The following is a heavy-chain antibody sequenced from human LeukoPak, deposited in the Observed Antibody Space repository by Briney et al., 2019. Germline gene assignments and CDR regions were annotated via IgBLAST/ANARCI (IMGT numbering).Heavy chain of an antibody. CDR1: GFTFDDYA. J-gene: IGHJ6*03. V-gene: IGHV3-43*02. CDR2: ISGDGGST. CDR3: AKLSARGVEYYYYYMDV. Sequence: GGSLRLSCAASGFTFDDYAMHWVRQAPGKGLEWASLISGDGGSTYYADSVKGRFTISRDNSKNSLYLQMNSLRTEDTALYYCAKLSARGVEYYYYYMDVWGKGTTVTVSS. D-gene: IGHD6-6*01.